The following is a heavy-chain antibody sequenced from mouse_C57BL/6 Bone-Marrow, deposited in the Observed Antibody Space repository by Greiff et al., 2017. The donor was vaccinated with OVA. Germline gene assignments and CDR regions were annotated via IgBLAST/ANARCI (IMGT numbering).Heavy chain of an antibody. CDR2: ISSGSSTN. Sequence: EVMLVESGGGLVKPGGSLKLSCAASGFTFSDYGLHWVRQAPEKGLEWVAYISSGSSTNYYADTVKGRFTISRDNAKNTLFLQMTSLRSEDTAMYYCARDDYDGYWGQGTTLTVSS. J-gene: IGHJ2*01. CDR3: ARDDYDGY. CDR1: GFTFSDYG. V-gene: IGHV5-17*01. D-gene: IGHD2-4*01.